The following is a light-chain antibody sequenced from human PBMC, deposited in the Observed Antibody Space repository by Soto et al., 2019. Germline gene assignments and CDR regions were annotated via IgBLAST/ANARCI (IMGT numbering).Light chain of an antibody. CDR3: QQYYSYPRT. Sequence: QFTQYPSSLSASVGDRFTITCMASQGIASYLAWYQQKPGQAPKLLIYAAYTLQSGVTSRFSGSGSGTDFTLTISCLQSEDFATYYCQQYYSYPRTVGQVTKVEI. CDR2: AAY. CDR1: QGIASY. V-gene: IGKV1-9*01. J-gene: IGKJ1*01.